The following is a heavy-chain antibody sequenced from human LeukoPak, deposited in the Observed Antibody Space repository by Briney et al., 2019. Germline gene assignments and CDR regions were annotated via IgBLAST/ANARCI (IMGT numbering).Heavy chain of an antibody. Sequence: PSVKVSCKASGGTFSSYTISWVRQAPGQGLEWMGRIIPILGIANYAQKFQGRVTITADKSTSTAYMELSSLRSEDTAVYYCAIGGGKTKNDDFDIWGQGTMVTVSS. D-gene: IGHD4-23*01. V-gene: IGHV1-69*02. CDR3: AIGGGKTKNDDFDI. J-gene: IGHJ3*02. CDR1: GGTFSSYT. CDR2: IIPILGIA.